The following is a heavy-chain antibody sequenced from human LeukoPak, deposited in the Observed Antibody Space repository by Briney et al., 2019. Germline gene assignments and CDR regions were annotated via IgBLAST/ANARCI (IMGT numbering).Heavy chain of an antibody. CDR3: ARTTEGGYTYGYFYYYYMDV. D-gene: IGHD5-18*01. CDR2: IYYSGST. V-gene: IGHV4-59*01. Sequence: SETLSLTCTVSGESISGSYWTWIRQHPGKGREWIGYIYYSGSTNYNPSLKSRVTISVDTSKNQFSLKLSSVTAADTAVYYCARTTEGGYTYGYFYYYYMDVWGKGTTVTISS. J-gene: IGHJ6*03. CDR1: GESISGSY.